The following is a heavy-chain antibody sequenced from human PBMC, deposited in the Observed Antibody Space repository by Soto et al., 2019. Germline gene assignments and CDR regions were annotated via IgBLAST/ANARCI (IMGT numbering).Heavy chain of an antibody. CDR2: IYYSGST. CDR1: CGSISSYY. D-gene: IGHD3-22*01. V-gene: IGHV4-59*01. J-gene: IGHJ5*02. CDR3: ARVGPWVPYYYDSSPYTFDNWFDP. Sequence: SETLSLTCTVSCGSISSYYWSWVRQPPGKGREWSGYIYYSGSTNYNPSLKIRITISVDTSKNQFSLKLSYVTAADTAVYYCARVGPWVPYYYDSSPYTFDNWFDPCGQGTLVTVSS.